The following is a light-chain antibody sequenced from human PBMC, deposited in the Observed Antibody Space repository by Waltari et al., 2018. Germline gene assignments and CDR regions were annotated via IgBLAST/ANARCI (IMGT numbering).Light chain of an antibody. CDR2: DDR. CDR3: QAWDSSDQSYVV. CDR1: SIGRKS. J-gene: IGLJ2*01. Sequence: SYVLTQQPSVSVAPGETARITCGGNSIGRKSVHWYKQRPGQAPVLVIYDDRARPSGIPERVSGSNSGNSATLTISRVEAGDEADYYCQAWDSSDQSYVVFGGGTELIVL. V-gene: IGLV3-21*04.